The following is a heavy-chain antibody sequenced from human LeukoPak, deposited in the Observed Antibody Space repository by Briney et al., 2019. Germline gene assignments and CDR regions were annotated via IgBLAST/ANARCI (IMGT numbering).Heavy chain of an antibody. CDR2: ISYDGSNK. CDR3: AKDLFIVVVPAAIPDFSY. D-gene: IGHD2-2*01. V-gene: IGHV3-30-3*01. CDR1: GFTFSSYA. Sequence: GGSLRLSCAASGFTFSSYAMHWVRQAPGKGLEWVAVISYDGSNKYYADSVKGRFTISRDNSKNTLYLQMNSLRAEDTAVYYCAKDLFIVVVPAAIPDFSYWGQGTLVTVSS. J-gene: IGHJ4*02.